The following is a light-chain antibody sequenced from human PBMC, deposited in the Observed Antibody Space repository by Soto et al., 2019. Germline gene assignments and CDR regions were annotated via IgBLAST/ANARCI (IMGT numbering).Light chain of an antibody. CDR3: QQYNNWPLT. CDR2: DAS. V-gene: IGKV3-15*01. CDR1: QSVNNN. J-gene: IGKJ4*01. Sequence: EIVMTQSPATLSVSPGERATLSCRASQSVNNNLAWYQQKPGQAPRLLIYDASTRATGIPARFSGSGSGTDFTLIISSLQSEDFAVYYCQQYNNWPLTFGGGTKVDIK.